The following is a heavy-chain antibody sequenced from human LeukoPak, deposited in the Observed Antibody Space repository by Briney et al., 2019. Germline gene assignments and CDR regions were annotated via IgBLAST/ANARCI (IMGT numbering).Heavy chain of an antibody. CDR1: GGSISSGPYY. J-gene: IGHJ3*02. D-gene: IGHD3-10*01. CDR3: ARGSGGWIDAFDI. V-gene: IGHV4-61*02. Sequence: PSETLSLTCTVSGGSISSGPYYWSWIRQPAGKGLEWIGRIYTSGSTNYNPSLKSRVTISLDTSKNQFSLKLSTVTAADAAVYYCARGSGGWIDAFDIWGQGTLVSVSS. CDR2: IYTSGST.